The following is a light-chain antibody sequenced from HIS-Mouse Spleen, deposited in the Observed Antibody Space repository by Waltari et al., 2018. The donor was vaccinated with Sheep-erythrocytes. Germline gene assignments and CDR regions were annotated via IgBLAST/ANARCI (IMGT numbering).Light chain of an antibody. Sequence: DLVMTQSPLSLPVTPGEPASISCRSSPSLLHSNGYNYLDWYLQKPGQSPQLLIYLGSNRASGVPDRFSGSGSGTDFTLKISRVEAEDVGVYYCMQALQTPWTFGQGTKVEIK. CDR3: MQALQTPWT. V-gene: IGKV2-28*01. CDR1: PSLLHSNGYNY. J-gene: IGKJ1*01. CDR2: LGS.